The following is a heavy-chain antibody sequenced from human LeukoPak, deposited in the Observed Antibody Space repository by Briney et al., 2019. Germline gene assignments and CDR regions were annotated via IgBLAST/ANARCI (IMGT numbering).Heavy chain of an antibody. V-gene: IGHV4-59*12. D-gene: IGHD6-13*01. Sequence: PSETLSLTCTVSGGSISSYYLSWIRQPPGKGLEWIGYIYYSGSTNYNPSLKSRVTISVDTSKNQFSLKLSSVTAADTAVYYCASGYSSSWYRTNWFDPWGQGTLVTVSS. CDR2: IYYSGST. CDR1: GGSISSYY. CDR3: ASGYSSSWYRTNWFDP. J-gene: IGHJ5*02.